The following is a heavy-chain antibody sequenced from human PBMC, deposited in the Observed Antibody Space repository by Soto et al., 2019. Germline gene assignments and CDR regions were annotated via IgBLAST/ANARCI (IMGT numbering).Heavy chain of an antibody. CDR3: ARVYSSSWPHYYYYYGMDV. CDR2: INPSGGST. Sequence: ASVKVSCKASGYTFTSYYMHWVRQAPGQGLEWMGIINPSGGSTSYAQKFQGRVTMTRDTSTSTVYMELSSLRSEDTAVYYCARVYSSSWPHYYYYYGMDVWGQGTTVTVSS. CDR1: GYTFTSYY. D-gene: IGHD6-13*01. J-gene: IGHJ6*02. V-gene: IGHV1-46*01.